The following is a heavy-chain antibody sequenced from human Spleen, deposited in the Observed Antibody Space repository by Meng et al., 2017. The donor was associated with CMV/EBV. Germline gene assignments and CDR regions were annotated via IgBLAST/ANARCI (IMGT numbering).Heavy chain of an antibody. CDR1: GFTFDDYA. CDR2: INWNGGRK. V-gene: IGHV3-20*04. Sequence: GGSLRLSCAASGFTFDDYAMSWVRQAPGKGLEWVSGINWNGGRKGYADSVKGRFTISRDNAKNSLYLQMNNLRAEDTAVYYCARERLYQPLWGDALDIWGQGTMVTVSS. CDR3: ARERLYQPLWGDALDI. D-gene: IGHD2-2*01. J-gene: IGHJ3*02.